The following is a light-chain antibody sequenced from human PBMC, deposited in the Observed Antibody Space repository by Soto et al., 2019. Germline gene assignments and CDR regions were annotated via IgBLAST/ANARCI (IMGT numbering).Light chain of an antibody. CDR3: QQSYISPPLT. V-gene: IGKV1-39*01. J-gene: IGKJ4*01. Sequence: DIHLTQSPSSLSASVGDRVTITCQASQYISRYLNWYQQKPGRVPKLLIYDTSNLQSGVPSRFSGSGSGTDFTLTINSLEAEDFATYYCQQSYISPPLTFGGGTKVEI. CDR1: QYISRY. CDR2: DTS.